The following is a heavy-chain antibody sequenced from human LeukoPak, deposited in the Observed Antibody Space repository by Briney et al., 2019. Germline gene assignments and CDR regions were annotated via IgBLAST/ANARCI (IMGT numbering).Heavy chain of an antibody. D-gene: IGHD6-19*01. CDR3: ARVGIAVGGTRGNFDY. J-gene: IGHJ4*02. CDR1: GYTFTGYY. Sequence: ASVKVSCKASGYTFTGYYMHWVRQAPGQGLEWMGWINPKSGGTNYARKFQGRGTMTRDTSISTAYMELSRLRSDDTAVYYCARVGIAVGGTRGNFDYWGEGTLVSVSS. V-gene: IGHV1-2*02. CDR2: INPKSGGT.